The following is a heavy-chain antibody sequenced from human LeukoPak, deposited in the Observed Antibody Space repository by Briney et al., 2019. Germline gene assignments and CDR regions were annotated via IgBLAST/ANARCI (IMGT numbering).Heavy chain of an antibody. CDR2: ISSLSSYI. Sequence: GGSLRLSCAASGFTFSNYSMNWVRQAPGKGLEWVSSISSLSSYIYYADSLKGRFTISRDNAKNSLYLQMNSLRAEDTAVYYCARGAVAGTGFDYWGQGTLVTVSS. CDR1: GFTFSNYS. J-gene: IGHJ4*02. V-gene: IGHV3-21*01. D-gene: IGHD6-19*01. CDR3: ARGAVAGTGFDY.